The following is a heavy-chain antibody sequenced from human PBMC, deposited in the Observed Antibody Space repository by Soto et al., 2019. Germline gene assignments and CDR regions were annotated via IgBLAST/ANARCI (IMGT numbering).Heavy chain of an antibody. Sequence: GSLRLSCAASGFTFSSYAMSWVRQAPGKGLEWVSAISGSGGSTYYADSVKGRFTISRDNSKNTLYLQMNSLRAEDTAVYYCAKDFVVVVAATSSGMDVWGQGTTVTVSS. V-gene: IGHV3-23*01. CDR2: ISGSGGST. CDR3: AKDFVVVVAATSSGMDV. J-gene: IGHJ6*02. D-gene: IGHD2-15*01. CDR1: GFTFSSYA.